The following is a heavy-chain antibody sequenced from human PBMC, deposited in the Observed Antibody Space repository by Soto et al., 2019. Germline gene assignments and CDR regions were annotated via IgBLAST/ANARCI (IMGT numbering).Heavy chain of an antibody. Sequence: SLRLSCAASGFTFSSYAMTWVRQAPGKGLEWVSGISGSGASTFYADSVKGRFTTSRDTSKNTLYLQMNSLRAEDTAVYYCAKGAHSSSSRGVDVWGQGTTVTVSS. CDR3: AKGAHSSSSRGVDV. CDR1: GFTFSSYA. D-gene: IGHD6-6*01. CDR2: ISGSGAST. V-gene: IGHV3-23*01. J-gene: IGHJ6*02.